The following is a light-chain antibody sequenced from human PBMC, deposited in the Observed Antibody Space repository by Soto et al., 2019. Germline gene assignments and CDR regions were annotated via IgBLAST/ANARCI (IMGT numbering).Light chain of an antibody. J-gene: IGLJ3*02. V-gene: IGLV2-8*01. CDR3: QSYDSSLSV. CDR2: EVN. Sequence: QSVLTQPPSASGSPGHSVTLSCTGTSSDVGGYNYVSWYQQHPGKAPKLIISEVNKRPSGVPDRFSGSKSGTSASLAITGLQAEDEADYYCQSYDSSLSVFGGGTKVTVL. CDR1: SSDVGGYNY.